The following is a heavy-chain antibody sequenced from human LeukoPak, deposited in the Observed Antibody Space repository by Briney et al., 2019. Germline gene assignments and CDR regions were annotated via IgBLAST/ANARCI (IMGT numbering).Heavy chain of an antibody. Sequence: PGRSLRPSCAASGFTFSSYGMHWVRQAPGKGLEWVAVISYDGSNKYYADSVKGRFTISRDNSKNTLYLQMNSLRAEDTAVYYCAKVVRGVSGFDYWGQGTLVTVSS. CDR1: GFTFSSYG. CDR2: ISYDGSNK. CDR3: AKVVRGVSGFDY. D-gene: IGHD3-10*01. J-gene: IGHJ4*02. V-gene: IGHV3-30*18.